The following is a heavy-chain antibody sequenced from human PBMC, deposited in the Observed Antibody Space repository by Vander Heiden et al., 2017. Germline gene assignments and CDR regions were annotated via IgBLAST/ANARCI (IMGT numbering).Heavy chain of an antibody. D-gene: IGHD2-21*02. CDR2: INPSGGST. Sequence: QVQLVQSGAEVKKPGASVKVSCKASGYTFTNYYMHWVRQAPGQGLEWMGIINPSGGSTSFAQKFQGRVTMTRDTSTSTVYMEMSSLRSGDTAVYYCTRGARRDCTGPWGQGTLVTVSS. V-gene: IGHV1-46*03. J-gene: IGHJ5*02. CDR1: GYTFTNYY. CDR3: TRGARRDCTGP.